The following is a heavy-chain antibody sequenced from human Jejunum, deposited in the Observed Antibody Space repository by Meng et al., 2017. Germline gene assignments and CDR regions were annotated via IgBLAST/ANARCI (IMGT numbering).Heavy chain of an antibody. CDR3: ATAYESSGYYYLYYFQY. D-gene: IGHD3-22*01. V-gene: IGHV4-34*01. Sequence: HVQRQQLGAGLFKPSETLSLACVVSGGSFSSYYWSWFRQPPGKRLEWIGEISHSGDTKYNPSLMSRVTISADTSKNQFSLKLTSVTAADTAVYYCATAYESSGYYYLYYFQYWGQGTLVTVSS. CDR2: ISHSGDT. CDR1: GGSFSSYY. J-gene: IGHJ4*02.